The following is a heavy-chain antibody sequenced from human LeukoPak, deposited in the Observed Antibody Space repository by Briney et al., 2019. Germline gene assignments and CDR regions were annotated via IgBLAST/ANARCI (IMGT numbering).Heavy chain of an antibody. CDR3: SRHQQGFCSGGSCSSDFYYMVF. CDR1: GGSISSRSYY. Sequence: SETLPLTCTVSGGSISSRSYYWGWIRQPPGKGLEWIGSIYYSGKTFYNPSLESRVTISVDTSRNQFSLNLISVTAADTAVYYCSRHQQGFCSGGSCSSDFYYMVFWGKGTTVTVSS. CDR2: IYYSGKT. J-gene: IGHJ6*03. D-gene: IGHD2-15*01. V-gene: IGHV4-39*01.